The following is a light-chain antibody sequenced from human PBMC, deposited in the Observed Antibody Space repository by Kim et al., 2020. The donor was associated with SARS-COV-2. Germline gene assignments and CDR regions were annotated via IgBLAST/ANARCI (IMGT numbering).Light chain of an antibody. CDR1: QDIRND. CDR2: GAS. CDR3: LQDYSYPRT. V-gene: IGKV1-6*01. Sequence: AIQMTQSPSSLSASVGDRVTITCRASQDIRNDLGWYQHKSGQAPKVLIYGASTLQSGVPSRFSGSGSGTDSTLTISSLQPEDFATYYCLQDYSYPRTFGQGTKVDIK. J-gene: IGKJ1*01.